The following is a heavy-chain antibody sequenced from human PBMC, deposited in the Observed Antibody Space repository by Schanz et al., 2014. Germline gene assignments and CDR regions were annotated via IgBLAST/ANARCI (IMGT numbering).Heavy chain of an antibody. D-gene: IGHD3-10*01. J-gene: IGHJ4*02. CDR1: GGSISDSGAY. Sequence: QVQLQESGPGLVKPSETLSLTCTVSGGSISDSGAYWGWFRQTPGKGLEWIANLFYGGSKYYNPSCESRVTMSVDASNNQYSLRLGSVTAADTGVYYCARHNRVWFGKEGCWGQGTLVTVSS. V-gene: IGHV4-39*01. CDR3: ARHNRVWFGKEGC. CDR2: LFYGGSK.